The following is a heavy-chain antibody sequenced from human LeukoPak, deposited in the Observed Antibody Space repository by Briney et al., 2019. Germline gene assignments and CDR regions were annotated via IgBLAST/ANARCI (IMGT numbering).Heavy chain of an antibody. V-gene: IGHV4-59*01. CDR1: GFTFINYG. CDR2: VYYSGTT. J-gene: IGHJ3*02. Sequence: GSLRLSCAASGFTFINYGMTWVRQAPGKGLEWIGFVYYSGTTRYNPSLQSRITISVDTSKNYFSLKLTSVTAADTAVYYCVRLLDNDSSGDPGTFDMWGQGTMVTVSS. CDR3: VRLLDNDSSGDPGTFDM. D-gene: IGHD3-22*01.